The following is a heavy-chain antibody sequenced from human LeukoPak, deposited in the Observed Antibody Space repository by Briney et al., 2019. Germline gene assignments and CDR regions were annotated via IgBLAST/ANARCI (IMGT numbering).Heavy chain of an antibody. CDR3: AREGPYSDSSRSRFDY. V-gene: IGHV1-46*01. CDR2: INPSGGST. Sequence: ASVKVSCKAPGYTFTNYYIHWVRQAPGQGLEWTGRINPSGGSTSYAQKFQGRVTMTRDTSTSTVYMELSSLRSEDTAVYYCAREGPYSDSSRSRFDYWGQGTLVTVPS. D-gene: IGHD6-6*01. J-gene: IGHJ4*02. CDR1: GYTFTNYY.